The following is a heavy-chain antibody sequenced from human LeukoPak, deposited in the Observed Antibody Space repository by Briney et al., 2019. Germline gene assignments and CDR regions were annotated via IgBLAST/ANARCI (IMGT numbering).Heavy chain of an antibody. CDR3: ARPSSGSYSHFDY. J-gene: IGHJ4*02. CDR2: INPNSGGT. Sequence: ASVKVSCKASGYTFTGYYMHWVRQAPGQGLEWMGWINPNSGGTNYAQKFQGRVTMTRDTSISTAYMELSRLRSDDTVVYYCARPSSGSYSHFDYWGQGTLVTVSS. CDR1: GYTFTGYY. V-gene: IGHV1-2*02. D-gene: IGHD1-26*01.